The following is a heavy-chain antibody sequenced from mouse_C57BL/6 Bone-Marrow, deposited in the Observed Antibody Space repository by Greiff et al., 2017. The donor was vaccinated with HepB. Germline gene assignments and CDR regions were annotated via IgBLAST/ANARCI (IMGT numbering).Heavy chain of an antibody. D-gene: IGHD2-12*01. V-gene: IGHV1-26*01. CDR2: INPNNGGT. Sequence: EVQLQQSGPELVKPGASVKISCKASGYTFTDYYMNWVKQSHGKSLEWIGDINPNNGGTSYNQKFKGKATLTVDKSSSTAYMELRSLTSEDSAVYYCARLGDDRAPFAYWGQGTLVTVSA. J-gene: IGHJ3*01. CDR3: ARLGDDRAPFAY. CDR1: GYTFTDYY.